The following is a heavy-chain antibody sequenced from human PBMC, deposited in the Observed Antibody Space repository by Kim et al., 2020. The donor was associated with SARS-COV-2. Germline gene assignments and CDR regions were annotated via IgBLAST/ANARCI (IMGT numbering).Heavy chain of an antibody. CDR3: ARDNGSGSYYNANFDY. D-gene: IGHD3-10*01. V-gene: IGHV4-61*02. CDR1: GGSISSGSYY. J-gene: IGHJ4*02. CDR2: IYTSGST. Sequence: SETLSLTCTVSGGSISSGSYYWSWTRQPAGKGLEWIGRIYTSGSTNYNPSLKSRVTISVDTSKNQFSLKLSSVSAADTAVYYCARDNGSGSYYNANFDYWGQGTLVTVSS.